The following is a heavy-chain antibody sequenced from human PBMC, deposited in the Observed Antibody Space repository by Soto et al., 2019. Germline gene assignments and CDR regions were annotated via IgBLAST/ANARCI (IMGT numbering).Heavy chain of an antibody. V-gene: IGHV4-59*08. CDR2: IYYSGST. Sequence: SETLSLTCTVSGGSISSYYWSWIRQPPGKGLEWIGYIYYSGSTNYNPSLKSRVTISVDTSKNQFSLKLSSVTAADTAVYYCARQEGYRGNPNYMDVWGKGTTVTVSS. CDR3: ARQEGYRGNPNYMDV. D-gene: IGHD6-13*01. CDR1: GGSISSYY. J-gene: IGHJ6*03.